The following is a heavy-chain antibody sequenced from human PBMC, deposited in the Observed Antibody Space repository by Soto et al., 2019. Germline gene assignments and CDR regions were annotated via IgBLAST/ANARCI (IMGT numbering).Heavy chain of an antibody. V-gene: IGHV1-69*06. J-gene: IGHJ4*02. CDR2: IIPIFGTA. CDR1: GGTFSSYA. D-gene: IGHD1-26*01. Sequence: QVQLVQSGAEVKKPGSSVKVSCKASGGTFSSYAISWVRQAPGQGLEWMGGIIPIFGTANYAQKFQGRVTITADKATSTAYMELSSLRSEDTAVYYCAREKLRVGATRGVERYYFDYWGQGTLVTVSS. CDR3: AREKLRVGATRGVERYYFDY.